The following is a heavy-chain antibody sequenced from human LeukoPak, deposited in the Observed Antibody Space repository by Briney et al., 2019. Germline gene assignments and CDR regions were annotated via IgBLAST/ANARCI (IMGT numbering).Heavy chain of an antibody. J-gene: IGHJ3*02. D-gene: IGHD3-3*01. CDR3: ARPGYYDFWSGYRDAFDI. Sequence: PSETLFLTCAVSCYSISRGYYLGWVRQAPGKGLEWVGGIYHSGSTYYNPSLKSRVTISVDTSKNQFSLKLSSVTAADTAVYYCARPGYYDFWSGYRDAFDIWGQGTMVTVSS. V-gene: IGHV4-38-2*01. CDR2: IYHSGST. CDR1: CYSISRGYY.